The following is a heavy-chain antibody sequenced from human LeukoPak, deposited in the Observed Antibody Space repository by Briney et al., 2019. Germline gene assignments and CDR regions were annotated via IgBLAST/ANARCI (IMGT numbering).Heavy chain of an antibody. Sequence: GGSLRLSCAASGFTFSSYGMHWVRQAPGKGLEWVAVIWYDGSNKYYADSVKGRFTISRDNSKNTLHLQMNSLRAEDTAVYYCAREVRFWSGYYHDYWGQGTLVTVSS. J-gene: IGHJ4*02. V-gene: IGHV3-33*01. CDR2: IWYDGSNK. CDR3: AREVRFWSGYYHDY. D-gene: IGHD3-3*01. CDR1: GFTFSSYG.